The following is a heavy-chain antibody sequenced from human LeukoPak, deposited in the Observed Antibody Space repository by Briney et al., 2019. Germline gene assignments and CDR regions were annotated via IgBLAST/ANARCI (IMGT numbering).Heavy chain of an antibody. Sequence: ASVKVSCKTSGNTFTTYYMHWVRQAPGQGLEWLGIINPSGDSTTYTQKFQGRVTMTRDTSTSTVYMDLSSLRSEDTAVYYCARHDLGGRSPFDCWGQGTLVTVSS. D-gene: IGHD2-15*01. CDR2: INPSGDST. CDR1: GNTFTTYY. CDR3: ARHDLGGRSPFDC. J-gene: IGHJ4*02. V-gene: IGHV1-46*01.